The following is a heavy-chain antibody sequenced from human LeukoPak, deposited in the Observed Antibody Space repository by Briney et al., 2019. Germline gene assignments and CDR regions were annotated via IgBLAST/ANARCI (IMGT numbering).Heavy chain of an antibody. CDR2: ISWNSGSI. V-gene: IGHV3-9*03. Sequence: PGRSLRLSCAASGFTFDDYAMHWVRQAPGKGLEGVSGISWNSGSIGYADSVKGRFTISRDNAKNSLYLQMNSLRAEDMALYYCAKDIRAFTAAAGRDAFDIWGQGTMVTVSS. D-gene: IGHD6-13*01. CDR3: AKDIRAFTAAAGRDAFDI. J-gene: IGHJ3*02. CDR1: GFTFDDYA.